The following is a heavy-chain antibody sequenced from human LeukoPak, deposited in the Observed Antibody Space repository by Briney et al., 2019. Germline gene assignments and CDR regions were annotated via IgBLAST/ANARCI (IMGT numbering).Heavy chain of an antibody. J-gene: IGHJ6*03. Sequence: VASVTVSCKASGYTFTSYAMHWVRQAPGQGLEWMGIINPSGGSTSYAQKFQGRVTMTRDMSTSTVYMELSSLRSEDTAVYYCARDESLRYYYGSYYYYMDVWGKGTTVTVSS. CDR1: GYTFTSYA. CDR3: ARDESLRYYYGSYYYYMDV. V-gene: IGHV1-46*01. D-gene: IGHD3-10*01. CDR2: INPSGGST.